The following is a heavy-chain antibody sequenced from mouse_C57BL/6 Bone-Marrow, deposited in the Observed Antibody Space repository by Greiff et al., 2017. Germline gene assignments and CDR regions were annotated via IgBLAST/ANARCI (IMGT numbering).Heavy chain of an antibody. D-gene: IGHD3-2*02. CDR2: IYPGSGST. CDR3: ARQLRLRFAY. J-gene: IGHJ3*01. CDR1: GYTFTSYW. Sequence: VQLQQPGAELVKPGASVTMSCKASGYTFTSYWVTWVKQRPGQGLEWIGDIYPGSGSTNYNEKFKSQATRTVDTYSRAAYMQLSSLTAEDYAVYCCARQLRLRFAYWGQGTLVTVSA. V-gene: IGHV1-55*01.